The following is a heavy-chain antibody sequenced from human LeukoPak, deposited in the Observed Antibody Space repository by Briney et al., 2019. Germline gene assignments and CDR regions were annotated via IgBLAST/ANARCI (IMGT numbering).Heavy chain of an antibody. V-gene: IGHV1-69*13. J-gene: IGHJ4*02. D-gene: IGHD3-9*01. CDR3: ATYDILTGFDY. CDR1: GGTFSDHI. Sequence: ASVKVSCKASGGTFSDHIIFWVRQAPGQGLEWMGGISPLLGASNHTQKFQDRVRITADESASTAYMELSNLRSADPAVYYCATYDILTGFDYWGQGTLVTVSS. CDR2: ISPLLGAS.